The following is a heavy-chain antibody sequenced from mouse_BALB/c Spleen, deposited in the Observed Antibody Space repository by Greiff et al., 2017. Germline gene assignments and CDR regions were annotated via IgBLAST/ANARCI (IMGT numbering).Heavy chain of an antibody. D-gene: IGHD2-4*01. J-gene: IGHJ2*01. Sequence: QVQLQQSGAELARPGASVKLSCNASGYTFTSYWMQWVKQRPGQGLEWIGAIYPGDGDTRYTQKFKGKATLTADKSSRTAYMQLSSLASEDSAVYYCARCDYPYYMDYWGQGTTLTVSS. CDR3: ARCDYPYYMDY. V-gene: IGHV1-87*01. CDR1: GYTFTSYW. CDR2: IYPGDGDT.